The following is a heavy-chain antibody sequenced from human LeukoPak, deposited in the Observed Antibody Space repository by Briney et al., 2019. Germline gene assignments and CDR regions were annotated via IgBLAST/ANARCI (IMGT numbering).Heavy chain of an antibody. D-gene: IGHD3-10*01. CDR1: GFTFSSYG. CDR2: ISYDGSNK. Sequence: GGSLRLSCAASGFTFSSYGMHWVRQAPGKGLEWVAVISYDGSNKYYADSVKGRFTISRDNSKNTLYLQMNSLRAEDTAVYYCAKDRRIYGSGSRPGWDVWGQGTTVTVSS. V-gene: IGHV3-30*18. CDR3: AKDRRIYGSGSRPGWDV. J-gene: IGHJ6*02.